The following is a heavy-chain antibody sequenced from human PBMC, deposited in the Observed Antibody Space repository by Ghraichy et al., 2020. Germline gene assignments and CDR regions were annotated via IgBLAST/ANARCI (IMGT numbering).Heavy chain of an antibody. D-gene: IGHD3-22*01. CDR3: AREDDGYYDSSGLRGD. J-gene: IGHJ4*02. CDR2: ISSSSSYI. V-gene: IGHV3-21*01. Sequence: GGSLRLSCAASGFTFSSYSMNWVRQAPGKGLEWVSSISSSSSYIYYADSVKGRFTISRDNAKNSLYLQMNSLRAEDTAVYYCAREDDGYYDSSGLRGDWGQGTLGTVSS. CDR1: GFTFSSYS.